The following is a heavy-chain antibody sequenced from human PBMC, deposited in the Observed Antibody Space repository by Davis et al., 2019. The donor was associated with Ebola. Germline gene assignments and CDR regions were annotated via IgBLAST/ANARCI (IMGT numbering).Heavy chain of an antibody. CDR1: GGSISNGDYS. V-gene: IGHV3-11*01. Sequence: LSLTCTVSGGSISNGDYSWSWVRQAPGKGLEWLSYMSSSGVTIHYADSVRSRFTVSRDTAENSFYLEMNGLRAEDTAIYYCARGAAGQLAAFDIWGQGTVVTVSS. CDR2: MSSSGVTI. J-gene: IGHJ3*02. CDR3: ARGAAGQLAAFDI. D-gene: IGHD6-13*01.